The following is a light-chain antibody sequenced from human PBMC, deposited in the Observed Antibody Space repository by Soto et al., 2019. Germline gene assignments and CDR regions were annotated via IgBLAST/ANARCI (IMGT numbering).Light chain of an antibody. V-gene: IGKV3-11*01. CDR2: QTS. J-gene: IGKJ1*01. CDR1: QYINNR. CDR3: HQRQSWPRT. Sequence: ETVLTQSPATLSSFPGDRITLPCRASQYINNRLAWYQHRTGQAPRLLIYQTSLRAAGIPDRFTASGSGTDSTLTISEVQTEDFALYYCHQRQSWPRTFGPGTKVDI.